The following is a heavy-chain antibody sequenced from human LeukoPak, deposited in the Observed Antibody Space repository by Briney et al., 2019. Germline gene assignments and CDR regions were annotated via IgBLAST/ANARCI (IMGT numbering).Heavy chain of an antibody. Sequence: SETLSLTCTVSGGSISSYCWSWIRQPPGKGLEWIGYIYYSGSTNYNPSLKSRVTISVDTSKNQFSLKLSPVTAADTAVYYCARRMYYYDSSGYGGYWLDPWGQGTLVTVSS. V-gene: IGHV4-59*08. CDR1: GGSISSYC. D-gene: IGHD3-22*01. CDR2: IYYSGST. CDR3: ARRMYYYDSSGYGGYWLDP. J-gene: IGHJ5*02.